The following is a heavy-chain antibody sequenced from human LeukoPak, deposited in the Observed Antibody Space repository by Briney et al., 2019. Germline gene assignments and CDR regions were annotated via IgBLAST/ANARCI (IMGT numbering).Heavy chain of an antibody. J-gene: IGHJ5*02. CDR2: IYSGGST. CDR3: AREFGYKYHYNYFDP. CDR1: GFTVGSNY. D-gene: IGHD5-24*01. Sequence: PGGSLRLSCAASGFTVGSNYMSWVRQAPGKGLEWVSVIYSGGSTYYADSVKGRFTISRDNSKNTLYLQMNSLRAEDTAVYYCAREFGYKYHYNYFDPWGQGTLVTVSS. V-gene: IGHV3-53*01.